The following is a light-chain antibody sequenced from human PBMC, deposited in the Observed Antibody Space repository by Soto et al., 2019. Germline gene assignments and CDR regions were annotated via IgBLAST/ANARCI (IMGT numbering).Light chain of an antibody. CDR2: DVS. CDR3: SSYTSSNTLV. CDR1: SSDVGGHNY. J-gene: IGLJ1*01. V-gene: IGLV2-14*03. Sequence: QSVLTQPASVTGSPGQSITISCTGTSSDVGGHNYVSWYQQHPGKAPKLMIYDVSKRPSGVSNRFSGSKSGNTASLTISGLQAEDEADYYCSSYTSSNTLVFGTGTKVTVL.